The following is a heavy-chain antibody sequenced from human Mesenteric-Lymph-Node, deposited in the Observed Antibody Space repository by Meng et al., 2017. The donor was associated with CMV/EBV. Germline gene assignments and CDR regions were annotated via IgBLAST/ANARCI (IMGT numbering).Heavy chain of an antibody. CDR3: ATALQARRRRY. V-gene: IGHV1-2*02. CDR2: INPDNGAT. J-gene: IGHJ4*02. Sequence: ASVKVSCKASGYTFTDYYMNWVRQAPGQGLEWMGWINPDNGATNYAQEFQGRVTMTRDTSISMAYMELSRLRSDDTAVYYCATALQARRRRYWGQGTLVTVSS. D-gene: IGHD6-6*01. CDR1: GYTFTDYY.